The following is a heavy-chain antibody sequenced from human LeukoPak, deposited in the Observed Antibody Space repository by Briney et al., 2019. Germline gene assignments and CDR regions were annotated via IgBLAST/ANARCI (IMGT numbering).Heavy chain of an antibody. J-gene: IGHJ4*02. CDR2: INHSGST. CDR3: ARGSGSYYIDY. Sequence: SETLSLTCAVYGGSFSGYYWSWIRQPPGKGLEWIGEINHSGSTDYNPSLKSRVTISVDTSRNQFSLKLSSVTAADTAVYYCARGSGSYYIDYWGQGTLVTVSS. D-gene: IGHD1-26*01. CDR1: GGSFSGYY. V-gene: IGHV4-34*01.